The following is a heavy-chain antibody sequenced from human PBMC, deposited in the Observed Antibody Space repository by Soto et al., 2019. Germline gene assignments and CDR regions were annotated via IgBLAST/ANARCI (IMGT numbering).Heavy chain of an antibody. CDR2: IYSSGST. J-gene: IGHJ4*02. Sequence: PSETLSLTCAVSGYSISSSNWWGWIRQPPGKGLEWIGFIYSSGSTYYNPSLESRVTMSVDTSKNQFSLRLSSVTAVDTAVYYCANIRGDPQLHGLDYGGQGTLVTVSS. D-gene: IGHD6-6*01. CDR3: ANIRGDPQLHGLDY. V-gene: IGHV4-28*01. CDR1: GYSISSSNW.